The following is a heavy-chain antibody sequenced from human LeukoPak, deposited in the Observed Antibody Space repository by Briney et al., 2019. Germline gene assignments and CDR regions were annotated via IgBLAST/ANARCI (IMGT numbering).Heavy chain of an antibody. J-gene: IGHJ4*02. CDR2: ISSGSSYI. CDR1: GFTFSNYY. D-gene: IGHD6-19*01. CDR3: ATGVRGYNSALDY. V-gene: IGHV3-21*01. Sequence: GGSLRLSCAASGFTFSNYYMNWVRQAPGKRLEWVSSISSGSSYIYYADSLKGRFTISRDNAKNSLYLQMNSLRAEDTAVFYCATGVRGYNSALDYWGQGTLVTVSP.